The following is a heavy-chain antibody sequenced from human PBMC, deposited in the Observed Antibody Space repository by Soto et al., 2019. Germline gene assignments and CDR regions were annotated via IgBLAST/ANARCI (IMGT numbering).Heavy chain of an antibody. CDR2: ISAHNGNT. V-gene: IGHV1-18*01. CDR3: ARGRYGDY. J-gene: IGHJ4*02. D-gene: IGHD1-1*01. Sequence: QVHLVQSGAEVKKPGASVKVSCKASGYTFTSYGITWVRQAPGQGLEWMGWISAHNGNTDYAQKLQGRVIVPRDTPTSTAYMELRSLISDDTAVYYCARGRYGDYWGQGALVTVSS. CDR1: GYTFTSYG.